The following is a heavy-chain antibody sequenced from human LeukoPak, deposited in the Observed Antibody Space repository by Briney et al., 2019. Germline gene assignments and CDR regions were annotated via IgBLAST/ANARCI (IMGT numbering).Heavy chain of an antibody. CDR3: ARDAVDDEYSSSNWFDP. CDR1: SGSISSGGYY. CDR2: IYYSGST. D-gene: IGHD6-6*01. Sequence: SETLSLTCTVSSGSISSGGYYWSWIRQHPGKGLEWIGYIYYSGSTYYNPSLKSRVTISLDTSKNQFSLKLSSVTAADTAVYYCARDAVDDEYSSSNWFDPWGQGTLVTVSS. V-gene: IGHV4-31*03. J-gene: IGHJ5*02.